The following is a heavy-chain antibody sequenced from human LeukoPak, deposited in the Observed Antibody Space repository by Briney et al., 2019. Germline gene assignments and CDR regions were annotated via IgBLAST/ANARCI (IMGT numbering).Heavy chain of an antibody. CDR3: ARDLGFLEW. CDR2: IYTSGST. J-gene: IGHJ4*02. D-gene: IGHD3-3*01. Sequence: SETLSLTCTVSGGSISSTDYYWGWIRQPPGKGLEWIGRIYTSGSTNYNPSLKSRVTISVDTSKNQFSLKLSSVTAADTAVYYCARDLGFLEWWGQGTLVTVSS. CDR1: GGSISSTDYY. V-gene: IGHV4-39*07.